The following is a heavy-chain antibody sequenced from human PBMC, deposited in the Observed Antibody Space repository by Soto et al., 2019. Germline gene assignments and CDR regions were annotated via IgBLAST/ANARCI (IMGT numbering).Heavy chain of an antibody. J-gene: IGHJ6*02. CDR2: IIPILNSP. Sequence: QVQLVQSGAEVKKPGSSVKVSCKASGGTFGSYAITWVRRAPGQGLEWLGGIIPILNSPAYAQKFQARVVITADEITNTAYMELNSLRFDDTAVYYCAREAPYCTSATCPKFYDMDVWGQGTTVTDAS. CDR1: GGTFGSYA. CDR3: AREAPYCTSATCPKFYDMDV. D-gene: IGHD2-2*01. V-gene: IGHV1-69*01.